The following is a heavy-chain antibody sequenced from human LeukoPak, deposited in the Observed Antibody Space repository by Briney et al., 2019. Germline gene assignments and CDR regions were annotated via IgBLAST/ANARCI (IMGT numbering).Heavy chain of an antibody. CDR3: ASQMAGFWSGYAYYYYYMDV. V-gene: IGHV4-39*01. Sequence: PSETLSLTCTVSGGSLSSSSYYWGWIRQPPGTGLEWIGCIYYSGSTYYNPSLKSRVTISVDTSKNQFSLKLSSVTAADTAVYCCASQMAGFWSGYAYYYYYMDVWGKGTTVAVSS. J-gene: IGHJ6*03. CDR1: GGSLSSSSYY. CDR2: IYYSGST. D-gene: IGHD3-3*01.